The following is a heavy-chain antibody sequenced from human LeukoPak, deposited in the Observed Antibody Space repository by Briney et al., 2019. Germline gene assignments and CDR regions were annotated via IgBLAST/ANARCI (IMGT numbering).Heavy chain of an antibody. CDR2: INHSGST. CDR3: ARDGPVSYFDY. Sequence: SETLSLTCAVYGGSFSGYYWSWIRQPPGKGLEWIGEINHSGSTNYNPSLKSRVTISVDTSKNQFSLKLSSVTAADTAVYYCARDGPVSYFDYWGQGTLVTVSS. CDR1: GGSFSGYY. V-gene: IGHV4-34*01. J-gene: IGHJ4*02.